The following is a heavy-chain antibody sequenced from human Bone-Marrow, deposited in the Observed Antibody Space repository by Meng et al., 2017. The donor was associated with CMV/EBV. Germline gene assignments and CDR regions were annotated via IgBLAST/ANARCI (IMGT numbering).Heavy chain of an antibody. V-gene: IGHV4-39*07. CDR2: IYYSGST. D-gene: IGHD3-10*01. Sequence: QLQESAPGLVKPSETLSLTCTGSRGSISSSSYYWGWIRQPPGKGLEWIGSIYYSGSTYYNPSLKSRVTISVDTSKNQFSLKLSSVTAADTAVYYCARVIGSLVDELPWYFDYWGQGTLVTVSS. CDR1: RGSISSSSYY. J-gene: IGHJ4*02. CDR3: ARVIGSLVDELPWYFDY.